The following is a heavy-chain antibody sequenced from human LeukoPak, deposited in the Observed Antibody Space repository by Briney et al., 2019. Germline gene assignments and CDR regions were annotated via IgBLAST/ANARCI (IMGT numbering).Heavy chain of an antibody. CDR3: ARDPYTVTTYYYYGMDV. CDR1: GFTFSSYS. J-gene: IGHJ6*02. D-gene: IGHD4-17*01. V-gene: IGHV3-21*01. CDR2: ISSSSSYI. Sequence: GGSLRLSCAASGFTFSSYSMNWVRQAPGKGLEWVSSISSSSSYIYYADSVKGRFTISRDNAKNSLYLQMNSLRAEDTAVYYWARDPYTVTTYYYYGMDVWGQGTKVIVSS.